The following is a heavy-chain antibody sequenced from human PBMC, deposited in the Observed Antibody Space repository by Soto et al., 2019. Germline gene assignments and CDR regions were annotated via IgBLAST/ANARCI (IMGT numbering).Heavy chain of an antibody. CDR2: ISGSGGTT. J-gene: IGHJ4*02. CDR1: GFTFSNYA. V-gene: IGHV3-23*01. Sequence: EVQLLESGGGLVQPGRSLRLSCAASGFTFSNYAMSWVRQAPGQGLDWVSAISGSGGTTYYADSVKGRFTISRDNSKNTLFLQMNSLRAEDAAVYYCAKFFVETRSNSGWPWSFHYCGQGTLVTVSS. D-gene: IGHD6-25*01. CDR3: AKFFVETRSNSGWPWSFHY.